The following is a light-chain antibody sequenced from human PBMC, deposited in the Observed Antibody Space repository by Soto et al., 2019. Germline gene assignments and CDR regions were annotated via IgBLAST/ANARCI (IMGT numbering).Light chain of an antibody. CDR3: MQSIQLLPT. V-gene: IGKV2D-29*02. J-gene: IGKJ5*01. CDR2: EGS. Sequence: IVMTQTPLSLSVTPGQPAAFSCKSSESLLHSDLKTHLYWYLQKAGQSPQLLIYEGSNRFSGVPDRFSGSGPGTDFILNISRVEAEDVGVYYCMQSIQLLPTFGHGTLLAV. CDR1: ESLLHSDLKTH.